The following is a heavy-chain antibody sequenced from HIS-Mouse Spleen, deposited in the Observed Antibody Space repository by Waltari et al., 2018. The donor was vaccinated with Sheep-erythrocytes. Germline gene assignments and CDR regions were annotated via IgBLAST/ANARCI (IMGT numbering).Heavy chain of an antibody. CDR2: IYYSGST. D-gene: IGHD3-3*01. Sequence: QLQLQESGPGLVKPSETLSLTCTVSGGSISSSSYYWGWIRQPPGKGLEWIGSIYYSGSTYYNPALKSRVTISVDTSKNQFSLKLSSVTAADTAVYYCARDEGTYYDFWSGYPPSYYFDYWRQGTLVTVSS. J-gene: IGHJ4*02. CDR1: GGSISSSSYY. V-gene: IGHV4-39*07. CDR3: ARDEGTYYDFWSGYPPSYYFDY.